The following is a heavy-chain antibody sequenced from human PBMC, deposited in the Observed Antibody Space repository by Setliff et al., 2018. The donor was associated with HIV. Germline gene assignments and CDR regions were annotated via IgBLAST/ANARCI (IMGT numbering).Heavy chain of an antibody. V-gene: IGHV1-18*01. CDR2: ISPYNGNT. CDR1: GYTFSNYG. D-gene: IGHD2-8*02. Sequence: ASVKVSCKASGYTFSNYGIGWVRQAPGQGLEWMGWISPYNGNTNYVQKLQGRVTITTDTSTSTAYMELRSLRSDDTALYYCARKPTGNPSDYWGQGTLVTVSS. J-gene: IGHJ4*02. CDR3: ARKPTGNPSDY.